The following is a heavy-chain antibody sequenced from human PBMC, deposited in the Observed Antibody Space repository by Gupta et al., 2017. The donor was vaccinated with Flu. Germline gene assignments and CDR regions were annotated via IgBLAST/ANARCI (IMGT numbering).Heavy chain of an antibody. J-gene: IGHJ5*02. V-gene: IGHV4-31*02. D-gene: IGHD1-7*01. CDR3: ARDSGAAGTMDP. CDR2: IHHSGSV. Sequence: WIGYIHHSGSVHYNPSLKSRLIIAVDTSKNQFSLRLSSVTAADTAVYYCARDSGAAGTMDPWGQGTLVTVAS.